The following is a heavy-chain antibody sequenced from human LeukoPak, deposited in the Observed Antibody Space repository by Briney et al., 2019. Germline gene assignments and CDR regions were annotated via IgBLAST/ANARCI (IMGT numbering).Heavy chain of an antibody. CDR3: AMGTGDAFDI. J-gene: IGHJ3*02. CDR2: ISYDGSNK. Sequence: PGGSLRLSCAASGFTFSSYGMHWVRQAPGKGLEWVAVISYDGSNKYYADSVKGRFTISRDNSKNTLYLQMNSLRAEDTAVYYCAMGTGDAFDIWGQGTMVTVSS. CDR1: GFTFSSYG. V-gene: IGHV3-30*03.